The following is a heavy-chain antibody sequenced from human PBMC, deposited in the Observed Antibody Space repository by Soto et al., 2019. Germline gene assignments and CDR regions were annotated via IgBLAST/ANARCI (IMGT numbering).Heavy chain of an antibody. J-gene: IGHJ4*02. V-gene: IGHV1-18*03. Sequence: ASVKVSCKASGYTFTNYGISWVRQAPGQGLEWMGWISAYNGNTNYAQKLQGRFTISRDNAKNSVYLQMNSLRAEDMAVYYCARDSYHDSGRSFDYWGQGTLVTVSS. CDR3: ARDSYHDSGRSFDY. D-gene: IGHD3-10*01. CDR2: ISAYNGNT. CDR1: GYTFTNYG.